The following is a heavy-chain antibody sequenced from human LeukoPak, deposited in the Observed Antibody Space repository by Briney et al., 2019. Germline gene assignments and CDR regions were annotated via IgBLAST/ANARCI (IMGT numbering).Heavy chain of an antibody. CDR3: ARGGLAAAHDAFDI. J-gene: IGHJ3*02. D-gene: IGHD6-13*01. CDR1: GFTFSSCG. CDR2: IWYDGSNK. V-gene: IGHV3-33*01. Sequence: PGGSLRLSCAASGFTFSSCGMHWVRQAPGKGLEWVAVIWYDGSNKYYADSVKGRFTISRDNSKNTLYLQMNSLRAEDTAVYYCARGGLAAAHDAFDIWGQGTMVTVSS.